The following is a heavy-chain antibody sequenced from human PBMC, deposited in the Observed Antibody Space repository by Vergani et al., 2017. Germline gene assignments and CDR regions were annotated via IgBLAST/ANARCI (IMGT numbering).Heavy chain of an antibody. CDR1: GGTFSSYA. CDR3: ARVETIAAAGTLDY. CDR2: IIPIFGTA. D-gene: IGHD6-13*01. Sequence: QVQLEQSGAEVKKPGSSVTVSCKASGGTFSSYAISWVRQAPGQGLEWMGRIIPIFGTANYAQKFQGRVTITADESTSTAYMELSSLRSEDTAVYYCARVETIAAAGTLDYWGQGTLVTVSS. J-gene: IGHJ4*02. V-gene: IGHV1-69*15.